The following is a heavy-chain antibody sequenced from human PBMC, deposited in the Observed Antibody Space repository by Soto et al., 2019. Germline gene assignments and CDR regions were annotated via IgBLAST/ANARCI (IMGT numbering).Heavy chain of an antibody. CDR1: GGSISSGNYY. Sequence: PSETQSLTCTVSGGSISSGNYYWTWIRQPPGKGLEWIAYMSYSGSSNYNPSLKSRISIPIDTSKNQFSLNLSSVTAADTAVYYCGRVNRVVVYLDSWGQGALVTVSS. CDR3: GRVNRVVVYLDS. D-gene: IGHD2-15*01. CDR2: MSYSGSS. V-gene: IGHV4-61*01. J-gene: IGHJ4*02.